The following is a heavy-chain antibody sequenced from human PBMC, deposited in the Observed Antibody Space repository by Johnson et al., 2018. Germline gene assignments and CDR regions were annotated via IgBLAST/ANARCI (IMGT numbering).Heavy chain of an antibody. D-gene: IGHD1-26*01. CDR1: GFTFSHYD. CDR2: ISYDGSNT. CDR3: VKHRWELHVYDY. J-gene: IGHJ4*02. V-gene: IGHV3-30*03. Sequence: QVQLVESGGGVVQPGRSLRLSCAASGFTFSHYDMHWVRQAPGKGLEWVPIISYDGSNTYYADSVKGRFTLSRDNSMNTLHRQMNSQRTEDTAVYYCVKHRWELHVYDYWGQGTLVTVSS.